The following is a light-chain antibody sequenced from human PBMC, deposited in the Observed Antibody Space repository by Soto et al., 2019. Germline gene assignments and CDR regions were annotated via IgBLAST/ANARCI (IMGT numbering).Light chain of an antibody. Sequence: ATPMTQSPTSLSASLGDRVTIIFRASRDIRSDLSWYQQKPGKAPTLLIYAASNLQSGVPSRFRGSRSGTEFTLTVSSLQPEDFATYYCLQDHDAPWTFGQGTKVDIK. V-gene: IGKV1-6*01. CDR2: AAS. CDR3: LQDHDAPWT. J-gene: IGKJ1*01. CDR1: RDIRSD.